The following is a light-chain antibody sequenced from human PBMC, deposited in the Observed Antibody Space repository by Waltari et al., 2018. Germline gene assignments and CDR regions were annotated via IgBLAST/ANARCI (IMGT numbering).Light chain of an antibody. J-gene: IGKJ4*01. V-gene: IGKV3-11*01. CDR3: QQRSTWPLT. Sequence: EIVLTQSPVTLSLSPGERATLPCRASQSVGSYLAWYQQKAGQAPRPLIYDASNGATGIPARFSGSGSGTDFTLTISSLEPEDFAIYYCQQRSTWPLTFGGGSKVEI. CDR2: DAS. CDR1: QSVGSY.